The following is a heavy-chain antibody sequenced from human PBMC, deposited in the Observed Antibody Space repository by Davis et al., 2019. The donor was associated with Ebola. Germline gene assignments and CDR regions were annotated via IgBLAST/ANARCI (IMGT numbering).Heavy chain of an antibody. D-gene: IGHD6-19*01. CDR3: VRDGWGSLFDY. Sequence: PGGSLRLSCVASGFTFSNSWMAWGRQAPGKGLEWVAHIKEDGSVKDYVDSVKGRFTISRDNTKKSVYLQMNSLRVEDTAVYYCVRDGWGSLFDYWGQGTLVTVSS. J-gene: IGHJ4*02. CDR2: IKEDGSVK. CDR1: GFTFSNSW. V-gene: IGHV3-7*03.